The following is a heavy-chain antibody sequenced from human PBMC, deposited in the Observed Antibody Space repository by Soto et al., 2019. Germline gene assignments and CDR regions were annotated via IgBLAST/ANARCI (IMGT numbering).Heavy chain of an antibody. CDR2: ISVSGGST. J-gene: IGHJ6*03. D-gene: IGHD3-16*01. CDR1: GFTFSSYA. Sequence: EVQLLESGGGLVQPGGSLRLSCAASGFTFSSYAMSWVRQAPGKGLEWVSCISVSGGSTYYADSVKGRFTISRDNSKNTLHLQMNSLRAEDTAVYYCAGAYRSYYMDVWGKGTTVTVSS. CDR3: AGAYRSYYMDV. V-gene: IGHV3-23*01.